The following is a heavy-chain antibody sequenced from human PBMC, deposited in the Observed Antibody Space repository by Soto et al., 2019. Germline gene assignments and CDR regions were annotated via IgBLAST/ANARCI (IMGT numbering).Heavy chain of an antibody. J-gene: IGHJ6*02. CDR2: IYYSGST. D-gene: IGHD7-27*01. Sequence: NPSETLSLTCTVSGGSISSSSYYWGWIRQPPGKGLEWIGSIYYSGSTYYNPSLKSRVTISVDTSKNQFSLKLSSVTAADTAVYYCARSGDRDADYYYGMDVWGQGTTVPVSS. CDR3: ARSGDRDADYYYGMDV. CDR1: GGSISSSSYY. V-gene: IGHV4-39*01.